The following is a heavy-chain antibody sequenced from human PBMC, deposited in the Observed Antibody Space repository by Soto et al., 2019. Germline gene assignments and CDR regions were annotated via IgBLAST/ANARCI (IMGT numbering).Heavy chain of an antibody. CDR3: ARERKFDFWRKGLDV. D-gene: IGHD3-3*01. CDR1: GYAFTTCD. J-gene: IGHJ6*02. CDR2: MDPNSGST. V-gene: IGHV1-8*01. Sequence: ASVEVSWKSSGYAFTTCDISWVRQAPGQGLEWLGWMDPNSGSTGYAQNFQGRITMTRNISRNTAHMELSSLQSEDTAVYYCARERKFDFWRKGLDVWGQGTTVTVSS.